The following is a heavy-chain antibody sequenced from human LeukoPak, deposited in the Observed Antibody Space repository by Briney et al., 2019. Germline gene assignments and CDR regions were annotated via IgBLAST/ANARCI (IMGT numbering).Heavy chain of an antibody. D-gene: IGHD6-19*01. CDR2: ISAYNGNT. CDR1: GYTFTSYG. V-gene: IGHV1-18*01. CDR3: ARTRAVAGSPYYFDY. Sequence: ASVKVSCKASGYTFTSYGISWVRQAPGQGLEWMGWISAYNGNTNYAQKLQGRVTMTTDTSTSTAYTELRSLRSDDTAVYYCARTRAVAGSPYYFDYWGQGTLVTVSS. J-gene: IGHJ4*02.